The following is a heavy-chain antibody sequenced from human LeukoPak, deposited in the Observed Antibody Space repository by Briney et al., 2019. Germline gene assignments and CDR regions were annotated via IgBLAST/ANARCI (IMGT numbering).Heavy chain of an antibody. V-gene: IGHV4-59*01. CDR3: ARDLGTMVRGVINAFDI. CDR1: GGSISNYY. J-gene: IGHJ3*02. CDR2: IYYSGST. Sequence: SETLSLTCTVSGGSISNYYWSWIRQPPGKGLEWIGYIYYSGSTKYNPSLKSRVTISVDTSKNQFSLRLSSVTAADTAVYYCARDLGTMVRGVINAFDIWGQGTMVTVSS. D-gene: IGHD3-10*01.